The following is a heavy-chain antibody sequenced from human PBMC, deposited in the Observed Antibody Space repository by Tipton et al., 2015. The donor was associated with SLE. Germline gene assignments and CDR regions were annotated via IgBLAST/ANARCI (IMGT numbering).Heavy chain of an antibody. CDR1: GGSFSGYY. CDR3: ALSMTAASGPFDY. Sequence: TLSLTCAVYGGSFSGYYWNWIRQPPGKGLEWIGSVYDSGITYYSPSLKSRVTISVDTSNNQFSLELSSVTAADTAVYYCALSMTAASGPFDYWGQGILVTVS. V-gene: IGHV4-34*01. D-gene: IGHD6-13*01. CDR2: VYDSGIT. J-gene: IGHJ4*02.